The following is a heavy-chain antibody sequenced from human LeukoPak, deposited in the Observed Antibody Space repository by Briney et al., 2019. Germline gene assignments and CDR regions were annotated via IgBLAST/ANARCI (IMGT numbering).Heavy chain of an antibody. CDR3: ARDLGPYSSSWPVGY. J-gene: IGHJ4*02. Sequence: GRSLRLSCAASGFTFSSYWMSWVRQAPGKGLEWVANIKQDGSEKYYVDSVKGRFTISRDNAKNSLYLQMNSLRAEDTAVYYCARDLGPYSSSWPVGYWGQGTLVTVSS. V-gene: IGHV3-7*01. D-gene: IGHD6-13*01. CDR2: IKQDGSEK. CDR1: GFTFSSYW.